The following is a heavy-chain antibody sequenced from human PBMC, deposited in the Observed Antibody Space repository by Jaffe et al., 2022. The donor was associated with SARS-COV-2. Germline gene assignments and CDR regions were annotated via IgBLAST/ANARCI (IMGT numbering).Heavy chain of an antibody. D-gene: IGHD2-2*01. CDR2: ISHRSDTI. V-gene: IGHV3-48*02. CDR1: GFTFSTYG. CDR3: ARAMRQGYDY. Sequence: EVQLVESGGGLVQPGGSLRLSCAASGFTFSTYGMNWVRQAPGKGLEWVSYISHRSDTIYYADSVKGRFTISRDNAMNSLYLQVHSLRDEDTAMYYCARAMRQGYDYWGQGTLVTVSS. J-gene: IGHJ4*02.